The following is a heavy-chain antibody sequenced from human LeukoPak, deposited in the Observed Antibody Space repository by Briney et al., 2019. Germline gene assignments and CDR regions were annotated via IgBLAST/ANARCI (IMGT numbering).Heavy chain of an antibody. D-gene: IGHD3-10*01. Sequence: GGSLRLSCAASGFTFSSYSMNWVRQAPGKGLEWVSYISSSSSTIYYADSVKGRFTISRDNAKNSLYLQMNSLRAEDTAVYYCARGARYYYGSGSSPSFEYWGQGTLVTVSS. CDR3: ARGARYYYGSGSSPSFEY. CDR2: ISSSSSTI. J-gene: IGHJ4*02. V-gene: IGHV3-48*04. CDR1: GFTFSSYS.